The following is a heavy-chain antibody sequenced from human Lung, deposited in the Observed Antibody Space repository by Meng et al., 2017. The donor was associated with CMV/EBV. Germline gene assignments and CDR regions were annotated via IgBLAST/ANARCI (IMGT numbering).Heavy chain of an antibody. D-gene: IGHD2-2*01. CDR1: GFTFRIYS. V-gene: IGHV3-48*04. CDR3: ARVSGDCSTTSWQWVGGGGYYYYGMDV. Sequence: GGSLRLXCAASGFTFRIYSMNWVRQAPGKGLEWVSHISSSSRTIYYADSVKGPFTVSRDNAKNSLYLQRNSLRAADTAVYYCARVSGDCSTTSWQWVGGGGYYYYGMDVWGQGTTVTVSS. J-gene: IGHJ6*01. CDR2: ISSSSRTI.